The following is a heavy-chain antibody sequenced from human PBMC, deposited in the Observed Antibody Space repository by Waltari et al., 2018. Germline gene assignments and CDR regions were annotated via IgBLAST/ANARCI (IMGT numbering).Heavy chain of an antibody. D-gene: IGHD3-10*01. J-gene: IGHJ4*02. CDR3: ARQRGAVRGVMSEFDY. Sequence: QLQLQESGPGLVKPSETLSLTCTVSGGSISSRSYYWGWIRQPPGKGLEWIGSIYYSESTYYNPSLKSRVTISVDTSRNQFSLKLSSVTAADTAVYYCARQRGAVRGVMSEFDYWGQGTLVTVSS. V-gene: IGHV4-39*01. CDR1: GGSISSRSYY. CDR2: IYYSEST.